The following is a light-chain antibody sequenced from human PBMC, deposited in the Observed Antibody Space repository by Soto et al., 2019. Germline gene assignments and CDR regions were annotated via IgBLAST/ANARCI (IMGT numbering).Light chain of an antibody. J-gene: IGKJ1*01. CDR3: HHYGVSPT. V-gene: IGKV3-20*01. CDR2: DVS. CDR1: QTVTNSY. Sequence: EIVLTQSLGTLSLSPGERATLSCRSSQTVTNSYLAWYQQQPGQAPRLLIYDVSSRATGIPDRFSGSGSGTDFTLAISRLESEDFAVYYCHHYGVSPTFGQGTKVEIK.